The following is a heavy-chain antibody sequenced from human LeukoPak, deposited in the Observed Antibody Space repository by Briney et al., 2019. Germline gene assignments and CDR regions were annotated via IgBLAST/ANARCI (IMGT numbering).Heavy chain of an antibody. CDR3: ARARRYSSGWSRIFDC. J-gene: IGHJ4*02. Sequence: PGGSLRLSCAASGFTVSSNYVSWVRQAPGKGLEWVSVIYSGGSTYYADSVKGRFTISRDNSKNTLYLQMNSLRAEDTAVYYCARARRYSSGWSRIFDCWGQGTLVTVSS. CDR1: GFTVSSNY. D-gene: IGHD6-19*01. V-gene: IGHV3-53*01. CDR2: IYSGGST.